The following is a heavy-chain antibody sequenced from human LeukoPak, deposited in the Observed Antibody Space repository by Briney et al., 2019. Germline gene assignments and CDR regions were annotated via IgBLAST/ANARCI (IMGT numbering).Heavy chain of an antibody. V-gene: IGHV4-4*07. D-gene: IGHD3-22*01. CDR3: ARERSYDSSGSFGKPDY. CDR1: GGSISSYY. Sequence: KPSETLSLTCTVSGGSISSYYWSWIRQPAGKGLEWIGRIYTSGSTNYNPSLKSRVTMSVDTSKNQFSLKLSSVTAADTAVYYCARERSYDSSGSFGKPDYWGQGTLVTVSS. J-gene: IGHJ4*02. CDR2: IYTSGST.